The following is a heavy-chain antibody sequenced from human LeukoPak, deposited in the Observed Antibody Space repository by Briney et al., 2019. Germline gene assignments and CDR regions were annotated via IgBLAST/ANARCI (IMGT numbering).Heavy chain of an antibody. CDR2: ISGNGHA. CDR1: GFTLSSCA. CDR3: AKRGAEVGTTVAPGDY. J-gene: IGHJ4*02. D-gene: IGHD1-26*01. Sequence: GGSLRLSCAASGFTLSSCAMNWVRQAPGKGLEWVSAISGNGHAYYADSVKGRFTIPRDNSKNTLYLQMNSLRAEDTAVYYCAKRGAEVGTTVAPGDYWGQGTLLTVSS. V-gene: IGHV3-23*01.